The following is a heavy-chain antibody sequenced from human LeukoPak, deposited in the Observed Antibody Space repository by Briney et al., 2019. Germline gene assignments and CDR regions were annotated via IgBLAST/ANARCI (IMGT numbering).Heavy chain of an antibody. V-gene: IGHV1-18*01. CDR1: GYTFTSYG. CDR2: ISAYNGNT. CDR3: ARDVYYYDSSGYLAFDI. J-gene: IGHJ3*02. D-gene: IGHD3-22*01. Sequence: ASVKVSCKASGYTFTSYGISWVRQAPGQGLEWMGWISAYNGNTNYAQKLQGRVTMTADTSTSTAYMELRSLRSDDTAVHYCARDVYYYDSSGYLAFDIWGQGTMVTVSS.